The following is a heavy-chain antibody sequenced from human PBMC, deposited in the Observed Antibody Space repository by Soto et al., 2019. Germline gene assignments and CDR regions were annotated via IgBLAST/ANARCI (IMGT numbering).Heavy chain of an antibody. CDR3: ARGGDPDY. CDR2: IQSDGSSP. V-gene: IGHV3-74*01. Sequence: EVQLVESGGGLVQLGGSLRLSCVASGFTFNYYWMHWVRQAPGKGLVWVSRIQSDGSSPDYVDSVKGRFTISRDNAKNTLYLQMNNLRAEDTAVYYCARGGDPDYWGQGTLVTVSS. CDR1: GFTFNYYW. J-gene: IGHJ4*02. D-gene: IGHD2-21*02.